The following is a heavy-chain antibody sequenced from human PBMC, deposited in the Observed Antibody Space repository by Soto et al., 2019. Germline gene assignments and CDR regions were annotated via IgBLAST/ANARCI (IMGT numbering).Heavy chain of an antibody. CDR1: GFSFNTYW. V-gene: IGHV3-7*01. Sequence: EVQLVESGGGLVQPGGSLRLSCAASGFSFNTYWMSWIRQAPGKGLEWVASINYDGNKHNYVDSVRVRFTIPRDNAKTSVHLQRNRLRVEDTAVYYCATRAGAPAEWGQGTLVTVSS. CDR2: INYDGNKH. J-gene: IGHJ4*02. CDR3: ATRAGAPAE. D-gene: IGHD6-25*01.